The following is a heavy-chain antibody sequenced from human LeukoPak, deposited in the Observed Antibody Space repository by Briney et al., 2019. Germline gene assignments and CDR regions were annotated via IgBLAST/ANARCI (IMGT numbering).Heavy chain of an antibody. D-gene: IGHD3-16*02. CDR1: GFTFSDYY. V-gene: IGHV3-11*04. Sequence: GGSLRLSCAASGFTFSDYYMSWIRQAPGKGLEWVSYISSSGSTIYYADSVKGRFTISRDNAKNSLYLQMNSLRAEDTAVYYCARVGFGVDLDYVWGSYRYNPLAYFDYWGQGTLVTVSS. CDR2: ISSSGSTI. CDR3: ARVGFGVDLDYVWGSYRYNPLAYFDY. J-gene: IGHJ4*02.